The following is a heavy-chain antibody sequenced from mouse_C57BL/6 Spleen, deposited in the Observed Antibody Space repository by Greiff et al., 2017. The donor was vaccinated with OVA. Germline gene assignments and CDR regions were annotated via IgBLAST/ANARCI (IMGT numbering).Heavy chain of an antibody. CDR2: IYPGDGDT. J-gene: IGHJ2*01. V-gene: IGHV1-82*01. Sequence: VQLQQSGPELVKPGASVKISCKASGYAFSNSWMNWVKQRPGKGLEWIGRIYPGDGDTNYNGKFKGKATLTADKSSSTAYMQLSSLTSEDSAVYFCARQGGSSYYFDYWGQGTTLTVSS. CDR3: ARQGGSSYYFDY. CDR1: GYAFSNSW.